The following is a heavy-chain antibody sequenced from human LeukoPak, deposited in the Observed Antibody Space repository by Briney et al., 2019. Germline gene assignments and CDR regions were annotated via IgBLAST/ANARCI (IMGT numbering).Heavy chain of an antibody. Sequence: GRSLRPSCAPSGFTLTSYAVSWVRQAPGKGLGWVSAISGGGGSTYYADSVKGRFTISRDNSKNTLYLQMNSLRAGDTAVYYCAKNRYFDWFDYWGQGTLVTVSS. CDR1: GFTLTSYA. CDR2: ISGGGGST. V-gene: IGHV3-23*01. D-gene: IGHD3-9*01. J-gene: IGHJ5*01. CDR3: AKNRYFDWFDY.